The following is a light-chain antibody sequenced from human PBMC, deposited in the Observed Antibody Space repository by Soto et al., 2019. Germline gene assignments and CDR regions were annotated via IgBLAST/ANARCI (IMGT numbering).Light chain of an antibody. V-gene: IGLV2-23*01. CDR1: SSDIGSYNL. Sequence: QSVLTQPASVSGSPGQSITISCTGTSSDIGSYNLVSWYQQHPGKAPKLIIYVGSKRPSGVSNRFSGSKSGNTASLTISGLQAEDEADYYCCSYAGISTYYAFGTGTKVTVL. J-gene: IGLJ1*01. CDR3: CSYAGISTYYA. CDR2: VGS.